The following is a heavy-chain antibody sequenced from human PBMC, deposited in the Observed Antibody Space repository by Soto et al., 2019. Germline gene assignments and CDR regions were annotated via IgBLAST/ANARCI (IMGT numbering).Heavy chain of an antibody. D-gene: IGHD3-22*01. J-gene: IGHJ4*02. V-gene: IGHV3-30-3*01. CDR2: ISYDGSNK. Sequence: PGGSLRLSCAASGFTFSSYAMHWVRQAPGKGLEWVAVISYDGSNKYYADSVKGRFTISRDNSKNTLYLQMNSLRAEDTAVYYCARGGRYDSIMNYFDYWGQGAMLTV. CDR1: GFTFSSYA. CDR3: ARGGRYDSIMNYFDY.